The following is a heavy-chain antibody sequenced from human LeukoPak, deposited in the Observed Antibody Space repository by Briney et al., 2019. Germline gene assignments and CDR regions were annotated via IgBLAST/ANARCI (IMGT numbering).Heavy chain of an antibody. CDR3: AKRADSSAHSFDY. CDR1: GFSFSRYG. V-gene: IGHV3-48*04. J-gene: IGHJ4*02. CDR2: IRSSDSTT. D-gene: IGHD3-22*01. Sequence: AGGSLRLSCAASGFSFSRYGMKWVRQAPGKGLEGLSYIRSSDSTTYYADSVKGRFTISRDNAKNSLYLQMDSLRVEDTAVYYCAKRADSSAHSFDYWGQGTLVTVSS.